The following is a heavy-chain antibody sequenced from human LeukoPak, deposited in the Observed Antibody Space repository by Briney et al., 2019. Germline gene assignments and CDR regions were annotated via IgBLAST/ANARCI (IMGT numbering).Heavy chain of an antibody. CDR3: AKSANDYCSSNSCYKFDY. CDR1: GFTFSNYA. Sequence: GGSLRLSCAASGFTFSNYATSWVRQAPGKGLEWVSGISSSGAGTYYADSVKGRFTISRDNSKNTLYLQMNSLRAEDTAVYYCAKSANDYCSSNSCYKFDYWGQGTLVTVSS. J-gene: IGHJ4*02. D-gene: IGHD2-2*02. CDR2: ISSSGAGT. V-gene: IGHV3-23*01.